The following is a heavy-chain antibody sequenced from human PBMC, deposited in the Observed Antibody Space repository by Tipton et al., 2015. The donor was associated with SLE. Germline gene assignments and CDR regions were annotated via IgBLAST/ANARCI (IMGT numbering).Heavy chain of an antibody. J-gene: IGHJ3*02. D-gene: IGHD2-15*01. Sequence: TLSLTCTVSGGSISSGSYYWSWIRQPPGKGLEWIGHISYSGSTHYNSSLKSRVTMSLDASKNQFSLTVSSVTAADTAVYHCARDAYCSGGSCNSKAFDIWGQGTMVTVSS. CDR3: ARDAYCSGGSCNSKAFDI. V-gene: IGHV4-61*01. CDR2: ISYSGST. CDR1: GGSISSGSYY.